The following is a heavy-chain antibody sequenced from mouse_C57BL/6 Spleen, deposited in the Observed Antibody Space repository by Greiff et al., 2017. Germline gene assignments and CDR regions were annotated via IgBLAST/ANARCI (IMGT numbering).Heavy chain of an antibody. Sequence: VQLVESGPELVKPGASVKISCKASGYAFSSSWMNWVKQRPGKGLEWIGRIYPGDGDTNYNGKFKGKATLTADKSSSTAYMQLSSLTSEDSAVYFCASSSYYYGSSLYYFDYWGQGTTLTVSS. V-gene: IGHV1-82*01. CDR3: ASSSYYYGSSLYYFDY. D-gene: IGHD1-1*01. CDR1: GYAFSSSW. CDR2: IYPGDGDT. J-gene: IGHJ2*01.